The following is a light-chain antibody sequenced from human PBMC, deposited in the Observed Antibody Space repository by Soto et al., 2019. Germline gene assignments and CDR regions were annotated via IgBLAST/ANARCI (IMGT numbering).Light chain of an antibody. CDR3: QQYNHWPLS. J-gene: IGKJ4*01. CDR2: GTS. V-gene: IGKV3-20*01. CDR1: HSVSRTY. Sequence: VLTQSPGTLSLSPGERATLSSRSSHSVSRTYLAWYQKKHGQAPRLLIYGTSDRATGTPERLSGSGYGTDLTLTISRMKSEDFEVYYCQQYNHWPLSFGVGTKVDIK.